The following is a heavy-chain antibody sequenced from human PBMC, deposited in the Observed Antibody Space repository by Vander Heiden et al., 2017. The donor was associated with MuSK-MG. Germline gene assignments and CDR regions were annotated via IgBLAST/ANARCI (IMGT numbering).Heavy chain of an antibody. CDR2: ISSSSGYI. V-gene: IGHV3-21*01. J-gene: IGHJ4*02. D-gene: IGHD4-17*01. CDR3: VRSLPDYGVNSGRFY. Sequence: EVQLVESGRVLVKPGGSLRLSCAPSRSTFSSFSMNWVRQAPGKGLEWVSSISSSSGYIYYADSVKGRFTISRDNAKNSLYLQMNSLRAEDTAVYYCVRSLPDYGVNSGRFYWGQGTLVTVSS. CDR1: RSTFSSFS.